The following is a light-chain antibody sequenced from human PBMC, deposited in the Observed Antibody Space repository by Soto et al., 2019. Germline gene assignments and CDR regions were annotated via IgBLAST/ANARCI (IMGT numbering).Light chain of an antibody. J-gene: IGKJ5*01. Sequence: EIVLTQSPGTLSLSPGERASLSCRASQSVSSDSLAWYQQKPGQAPRLLIYGASSRATGIPARFSGSGSGTDFTLTISRLEPEDFAGYYCQQYGSSPITFGQGTPLETK. V-gene: IGKV3-20*01. CDR3: QQYGSSPIT. CDR2: GAS. CDR1: QSVSSDS.